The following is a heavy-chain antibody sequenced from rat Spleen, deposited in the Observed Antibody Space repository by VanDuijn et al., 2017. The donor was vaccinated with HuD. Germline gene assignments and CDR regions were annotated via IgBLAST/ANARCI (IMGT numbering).Heavy chain of an antibody. CDR1: GFSLTSYN. CDR3: ARENLQMDA. Sequence: QVQLKESGPGLVQPSQTLSLTCTVAGFSLTSYNVHWVRQPPGKGLEWMGVIWNTGGTRYNSALKSRLSISKDTSKSQVFLKMNSLQTEDTATYYCARENLQMDAWGQGASVTVSS. D-gene: IGHD1-1*01. CDR2: IWNTGGT. V-gene: IGHV2-41*01. J-gene: IGHJ4*01.